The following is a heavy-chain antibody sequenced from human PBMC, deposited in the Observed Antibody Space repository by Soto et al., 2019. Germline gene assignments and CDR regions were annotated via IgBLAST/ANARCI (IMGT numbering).Heavy chain of an antibody. Sequence: GGSPRPSCAASGYTFCNAWMNWVRQAPGKGLEWVGRIKSKTDGGTTDYAAPVKGRFTISRDDSKNTLYLQMNSLKTEDTAVYYCTTLSYDSSGYYPDAYYYYYGMDVWGQGTTVTV. CDR1: GYTFCNAW. J-gene: IGHJ6*02. CDR3: TTLSYDSSGYYPDAYYYYYGMDV. CDR2: IKSKTDGGTT. D-gene: IGHD3-22*01. V-gene: IGHV3-15*07.